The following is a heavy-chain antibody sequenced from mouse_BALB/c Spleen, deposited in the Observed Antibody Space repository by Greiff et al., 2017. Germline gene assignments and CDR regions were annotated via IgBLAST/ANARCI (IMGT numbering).Heavy chain of an antibody. V-gene: IGHV5-6-5*01. D-gene: IGHD2-14*01. J-gene: IGHJ4*01. Sequence: EVQRVESGGGLVKPGGSLKLSCAASGFTFSSYAMSWVRQTPEKRLEWVASISSGGSTYYPDSVKGRFTISRDNARNILYLQMSSLRSEDTAMYYCAREGVRPYAMDYWGQGTSVTVSS. CDR3: AREGVRPYAMDY. CDR2: ISSGGST. CDR1: GFTFSSYA.